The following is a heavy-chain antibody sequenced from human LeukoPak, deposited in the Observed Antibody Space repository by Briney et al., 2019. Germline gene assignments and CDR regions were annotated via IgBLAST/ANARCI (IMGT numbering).Heavy chain of an antibody. CDR3: ARERLELRYFDY. Sequence: PGRSLRLSCAASGFTFSSYGMHWVRQAPGKGLEWVAVISYDGSNKYYADSVKGRFTISRDNSKNTLYLQMNSLRAEDTAVYYCARERLELRYFDYWGQGTMATVSS. D-gene: IGHD1-7*01. V-gene: IGHV3-30*03. CDR1: GFTFSSYG. CDR2: ISYDGSNK. J-gene: IGHJ4*02.